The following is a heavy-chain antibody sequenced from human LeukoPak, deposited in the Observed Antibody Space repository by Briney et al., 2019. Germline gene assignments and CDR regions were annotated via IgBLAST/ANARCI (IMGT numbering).Heavy chain of an antibody. CDR3: ARAEVALSQES. Sequence: GGSLRLSCEGSGFTFRSHWMSWVRQAPGKGLEWVANIHQYGGEKYYVDSVRGRFSISRDNAKNSLYLEMNSLRAEDTAVYYCARAEVALSQESWGQGTLVTVSS. D-gene: IGHD3-10*01. J-gene: IGHJ5*02. CDR1: GFTFRSHW. CDR2: IHQYGGEK. V-gene: IGHV3-7*01.